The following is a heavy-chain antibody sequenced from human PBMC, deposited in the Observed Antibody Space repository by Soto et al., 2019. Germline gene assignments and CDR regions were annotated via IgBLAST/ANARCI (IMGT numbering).Heavy chain of an antibody. J-gene: IGHJ6*02. CDR1: GGSISSSSYF. V-gene: IGHV4-39*01. CDR2: IYYSGST. D-gene: IGHD2-15*01. CDR3: ARHAGGGRFYYGMDV. Sequence: ETLSLTGTVSGGSISSSSYFWGWFLQPPGKGLEWIGYIYYSGSTNYNPSLKSRVTISVDTSKNQFSLKLTSVTAADTAIYYCARHAGGGRFYYGMDVWGQGTTVTVSS.